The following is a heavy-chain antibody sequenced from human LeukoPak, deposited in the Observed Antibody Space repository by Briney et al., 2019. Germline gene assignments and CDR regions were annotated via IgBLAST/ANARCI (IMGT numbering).Heavy chain of an antibody. D-gene: IGHD3-22*01. V-gene: IGHV3-23*01. CDR1: GFTFSSYA. J-gene: IGHJ4*02. CDR3: ARKMMSYYDSSGYPMPPDS. Sequence: QTGGSLRLSCAASGFTFSSYAMSWVRQAPGKGLEWVSAISGSGGSTYYADSVKGRFTISRDNSKNTLYLQMNSLRAEDTAVYYCARKMMSYYDSSGYPMPPDSWGQGTLVTVSS. CDR2: ISGSGGST.